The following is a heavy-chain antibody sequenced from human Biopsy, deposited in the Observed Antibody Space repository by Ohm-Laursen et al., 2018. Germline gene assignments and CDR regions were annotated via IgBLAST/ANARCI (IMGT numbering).Heavy chain of an antibody. D-gene: IGHD2-2*01. J-gene: IGHJ6*02. CDR3: ARDVKRYCSGTSCYSGYFGMDV. Sequence: SETLSLTCTVSGGSVSDSFHFWSWIRQPLGKGLEWIGDVYYSGTTNYNPSLKSRLTISVDTSKNQFSLNLNSVTAADTAVYFCARDVKRYCSGTSCYSGYFGMDVWGQGTTVTVS. CDR1: GGSVSDSFHF. CDR2: VYYSGTT. V-gene: IGHV4-61*01.